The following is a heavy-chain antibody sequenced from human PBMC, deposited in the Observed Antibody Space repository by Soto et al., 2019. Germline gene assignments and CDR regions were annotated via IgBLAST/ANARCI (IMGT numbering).Heavy chain of an antibody. D-gene: IGHD1-26*01. J-gene: IGHJ4*02. V-gene: IGHV1-18*01. Sequence: QVHLVQSGAEVKMPGASVKVSCKASGFTFTSYAFTWVRQAPGQGLEGMGWISAYNGNPNYARNFRVRVTMTTDSSTSKVYMELGSLTSDDTDVYFYERNFTGGPPDGVDSWGQGTLVSVSA. CDR2: ISAYNGNP. CDR3: ERNFTGGPPDGVDS. CDR1: GFTFTSYA.